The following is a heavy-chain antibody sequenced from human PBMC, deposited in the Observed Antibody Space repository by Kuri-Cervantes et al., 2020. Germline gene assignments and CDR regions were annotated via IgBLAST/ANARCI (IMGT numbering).Heavy chain of an antibody. Sequence: ASVKVSCKASGYTFTGYYMHWVRQAPGQRLEWMGWINAGNGNTKYSQKFQGRVTITRDTSASTAYMELSSLRSEDTAVYYCARAAQYCSSTSCWRTLYYYYMDVWGKGTTVTVSS. CDR1: GYTFTGYY. CDR3: ARAAQYCSSTSCWRTLYYYYMDV. CDR2: INAGNGNT. V-gene: IGHV1-3*01. J-gene: IGHJ6*03. D-gene: IGHD2-2*01.